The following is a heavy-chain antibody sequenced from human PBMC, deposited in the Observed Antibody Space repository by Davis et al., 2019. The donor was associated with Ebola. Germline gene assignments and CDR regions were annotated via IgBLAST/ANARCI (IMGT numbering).Heavy chain of an antibody. CDR1: GYTFTSYY. V-gene: IGHV1-46*01. CDR3: AREERSTPYYYYGMDV. CDR2: INPSGGST. J-gene: IGHJ6*02. Sequence: AASVKVSCKASGYTFTSYYMHWVRQAPGQGLEWMGIINPSGGSTSYAQKFQGRVTMTRDTSTSTAYMELSSLRSEDTAVYYCAREERSTPYYYYGMDVWGQGTTVTVSS. D-gene: IGHD2-2*01.